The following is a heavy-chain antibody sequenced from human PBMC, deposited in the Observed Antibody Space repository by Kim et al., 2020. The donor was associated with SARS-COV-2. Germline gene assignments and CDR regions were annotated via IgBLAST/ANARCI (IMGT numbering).Heavy chain of an antibody. CDR3: ARDKVKGVAEYYFDY. CDR2: IYYSGST. D-gene: IGHD6-19*01. CDR1: GGSISSYY. Sequence: SETLSLTCTVSGGSISSYYWSWIRQPPGKGLEWIGYIYYSGSTNYNPSLKSRVTISVDTSKNQFSLKLSSVTAADTAVYYCARDKVKGVAEYYFDYWGQGTLVTVSS. J-gene: IGHJ4*01. V-gene: IGHV4-59*01.